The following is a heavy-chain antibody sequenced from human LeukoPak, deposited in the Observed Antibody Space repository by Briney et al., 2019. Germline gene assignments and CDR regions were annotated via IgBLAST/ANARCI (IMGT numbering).Heavy chain of an antibody. D-gene: IGHD2-2*01. CDR2: IIPIFGTA. CDR3: ARLPSKGINWFDP. Sequence: SVKVSCKASGGTFSSYAISWVRQAPGQGLEWMGGIIPIFGTANYAQKFQGRVTITTDESTSTAYMELSSLRSEDTAVYYCARLPSKGINWFDPWGQGTLVTVSS. CDR1: GGTFSSYA. J-gene: IGHJ5*02. V-gene: IGHV1-69*05.